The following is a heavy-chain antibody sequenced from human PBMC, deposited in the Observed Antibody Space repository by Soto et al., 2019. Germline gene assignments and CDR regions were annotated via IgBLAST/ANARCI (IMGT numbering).Heavy chain of an antibody. CDR2: IYHTGNT. V-gene: IGHV4-30-4*01. J-gene: IGHJ6*02. CDR3: ARWPLDGMDV. CDR1: GGSVNTGDNY. Sequence: QVQLHQSGPGLVKPSQTLSLECTVIGGSVNTGDNYWSWVRQAPGRGLEWIGYIYHTGNTFYNPALENRVTMSVDASKNQFSLTLPSVTAADTAVYFFARWPLDGMDVWGQGTNVTVAS.